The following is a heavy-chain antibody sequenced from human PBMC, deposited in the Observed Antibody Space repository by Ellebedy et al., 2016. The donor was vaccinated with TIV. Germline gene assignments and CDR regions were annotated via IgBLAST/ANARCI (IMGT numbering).Heavy chain of an antibody. J-gene: IGHJ3*02. CDR2: IGIDSTT. CDR3: ARETFKYVDLKLWGIFDI. V-gene: IGHV3-66*01. CDR1: ELTVSSNY. D-gene: IGHD3-10*01. Sequence: GGSLRLSCAASELTVSSNYMSWGRQAPGKGLEWGSVIGIDSTTYYADSVKGRFTISRDKSKNTLFIEMNSLRAEDTAVYYCARETFKYVDLKLWGIFDIWGQGTVVAVSS.